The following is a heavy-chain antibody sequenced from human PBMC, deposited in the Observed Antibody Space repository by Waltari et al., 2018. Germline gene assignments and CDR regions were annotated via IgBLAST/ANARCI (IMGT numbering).Heavy chain of an antibody. J-gene: IGHJ4*02. V-gene: IGHV1-69-2*01. Sequence: EVPLVQSGAEVKKPGATVTISCKVSVYPFTDYYMHWLQQAPGKGLEWMGLVDPEDGETIYAEKFQGRVTITAETSTDTAYMELSSLRSEDTAVYDCATVRIAVAGNRWGQGTLVTLSS. CDR3: ATVRIAVAGNR. D-gene: IGHD6-19*01. CDR2: VDPEDGET. CDR1: VYPFTDYY.